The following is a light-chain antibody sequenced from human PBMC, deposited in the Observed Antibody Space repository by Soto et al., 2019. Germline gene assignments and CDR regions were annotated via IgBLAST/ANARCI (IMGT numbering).Light chain of an antibody. CDR3: AAWDXXXXXXXV. CDR1: SSNIGSNT. J-gene: IGLJ7*01. Sequence: QSVLTQPPSASGTPGQRVTISCSGSSSNIGSNTVNWYQQLPGTAPKLLIYSNNQRPSGVPDRFSGSKSGTSASLAISGLQSEDEADYYCAAWDXXXXXXXVFGXGT. V-gene: IGLV1-44*01. CDR2: SNN.